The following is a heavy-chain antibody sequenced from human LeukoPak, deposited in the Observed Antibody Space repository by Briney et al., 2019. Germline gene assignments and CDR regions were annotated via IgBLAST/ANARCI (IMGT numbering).Heavy chain of an antibody. D-gene: IGHD3-22*01. V-gene: IGHV1-69*13. CDR2: IIPMFGTT. J-gene: IGHJ3*02. CDR3: ALLDSSGYPI. Sequence: SVKVSCKASGGTFSSYAISWVRQAPGQGLEWMGGIIPMFGTTNYAKKFQDTVTFTADEFTTTPYMELSSLRSEDTAVYYCALLDSSGYPIWGQGTMVTVSS. CDR1: GGTFSSYA.